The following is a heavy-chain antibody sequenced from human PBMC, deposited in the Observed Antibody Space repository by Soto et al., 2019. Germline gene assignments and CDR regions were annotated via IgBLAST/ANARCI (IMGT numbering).Heavy chain of an antibody. CDR2: MNPNSGNT. J-gene: IGHJ6*02. V-gene: IGHV1-8*01. CDR1: GYTFTSYD. D-gene: IGHD2-2*02. CDR3: ARLPQYRYYYDYCMDV. Sequence: QVPLVQSGAEVKKPGASVKVSCKASGYTFTSYDINWVRQATEQGLEWMGWMNPNSGNTGYAQKFQGRVTMTRNTSISTADMERSSLRSDDTAVYYCARLPQYRYYYDYCMDVWGQGTTVTVSS.